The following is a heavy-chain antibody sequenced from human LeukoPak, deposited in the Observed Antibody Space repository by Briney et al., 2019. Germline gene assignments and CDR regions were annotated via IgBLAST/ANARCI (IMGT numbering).Heavy chain of an antibody. CDR2: FDPEDGET. J-gene: IGHJ6*02. Sequence: ASVKVSCKVSGYTLTELSVHWVRQAPGKGLEWMGGFDPEDGETIYAQKFQGRVTMTRNTSISTAYMELSSLRSEDTAVYYCARPEGYDYVWGSYRSYGMDVWGQGTTVTVSS. CDR3: ARPEGYDYVWGSYRSYGMDV. D-gene: IGHD3-16*02. V-gene: IGHV1-24*01. CDR1: GYTLTELS.